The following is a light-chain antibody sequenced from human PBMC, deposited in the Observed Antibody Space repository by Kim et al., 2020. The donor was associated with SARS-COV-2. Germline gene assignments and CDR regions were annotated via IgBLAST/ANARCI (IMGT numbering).Light chain of an antibody. CDR2: DVS. J-gene: IGLJ1*01. CDR1: SSDVGGYNY. CDR3: SSYTRSSTNYV. V-gene: IGLV2-14*03. Sequence: QSLTTSCTGTSSDVGGYNYVSWYQQHPGTAPNVIIYDVSNRPSGVSNRFSGSKSGNTASLTISGLQAEDEADYYCSSYTRSSTNYVFGTGTKVTVL.